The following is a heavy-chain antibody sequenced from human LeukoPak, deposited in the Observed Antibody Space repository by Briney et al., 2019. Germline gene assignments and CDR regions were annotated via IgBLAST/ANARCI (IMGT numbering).Heavy chain of an antibody. Sequence: GGSLRLSCATSGFTFSNYWMHWVRQVPGKGLVWVSRISTDGSMTNYADSVKGRFTMSRDNAKNTLYLQMNSLRAEDTAVYYCARVLSGSWDWFDPWGQGTLVTVSS. CDR3: ARVLSGSWDWFDP. D-gene: IGHD3-22*01. V-gene: IGHV3-74*01. J-gene: IGHJ5*02. CDR2: ISTDGSMT. CDR1: GFTFSNYW.